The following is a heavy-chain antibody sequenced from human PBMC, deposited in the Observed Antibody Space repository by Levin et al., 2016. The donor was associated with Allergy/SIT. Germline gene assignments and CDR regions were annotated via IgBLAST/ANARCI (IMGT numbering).Heavy chain of an antibody. V-gene: IGHV3-23*01. CDR1: GFTFSSYA. J-gene: IGHJ3*01. Sequence: GESLKISCAASGFTFSSYAMSWVRQAPGKGLEWVSAISGSGGSTYYADSVKGRFTISRDNSKNTLYLQMNSLRAEDTAVYYCAKSVGLIPDWWGQGTMVTVSS. D-gene: IGHD3-9*01. CDR3: AKSVGLIPDW. CDR2: ISGSGGST.